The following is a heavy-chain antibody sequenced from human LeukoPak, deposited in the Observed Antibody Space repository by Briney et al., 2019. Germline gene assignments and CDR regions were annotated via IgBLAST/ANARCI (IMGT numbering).Heavy chain of an antibody. D-gene: IGHD5-12*01. CDR3: ANTLVATTSGGFFDY. CDR1: GFTFSSYA. Sequence: GGSLRLSCAASGFTFSSYAMSWVRQAPGKGLEWVSPISGSGGSTYYADSVKGRFTISRDNSKNTLYLQMNSLRAEDTAVYYCANTLVATTSGGFFDYWGQGTLVTVSS. V-gene: IGHV3-23*01. J-gene: IGHJ4*02. CDR2: ISGSGGST.